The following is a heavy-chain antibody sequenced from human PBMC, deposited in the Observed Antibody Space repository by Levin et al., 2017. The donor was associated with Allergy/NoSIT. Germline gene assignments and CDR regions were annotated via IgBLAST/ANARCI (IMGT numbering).Heavy chain of an antibody. CDR1: GFIVSSHY. CDR2: IYSGGTT. Sequence: AGGSLRLSCAASGFIVSSHYMSWVRQAPGRGLEWVSLIYSGGTTFYADSVKGRFTISRDSSKNTLYLQMNSLRAEDTAVYYCARDGLAGKTDCWGQGTLVTVSS. CDR3: ARDGLAGKTDC. V-gene: IGHV3-53*01. D-gene: IGHD3/OR15-3a*01. J-gene: IGHJ4*02.